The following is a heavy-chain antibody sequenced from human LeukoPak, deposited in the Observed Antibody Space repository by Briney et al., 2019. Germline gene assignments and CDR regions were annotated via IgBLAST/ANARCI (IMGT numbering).Heavy chain of an antibody. Sequence: GGSLRLSCAASGFTFSNYEMNWVRQAPGKGLEWVSYISSSGSTIYYADSVKGRFTISSDNAKNSLYLQMNSLRAEDTAVYYCAQIYTYGSSQFDYWGQGTLVTVFS. D-gene: IGHD5-18*01. J-gene: IGHJ4*02. CDR1: GFTFSNYE. CDR3: AQIYTYGSSQFDY. CDR2: ISSSGSTI. V-gene: IGHV3-48*03.